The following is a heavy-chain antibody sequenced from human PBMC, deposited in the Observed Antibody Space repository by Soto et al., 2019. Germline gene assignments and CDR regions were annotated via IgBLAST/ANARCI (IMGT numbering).Heavy chain of an antibody. J-gene: IGHJ6*02. CDR2: VIPIFGTP. CDR1: GGTFSTYA. D-gene: IGHD2-15*01. CDR3: ARSQGGSSSLDIYYDYYYGMDV. Sequence: QVQLVQSGAEVKKPGSSVKVSCKAPGGTFSTYAISWVRQAPGQGLEWMGGVIPIFGTPKYAQKFQGRVTITADESKSTGYMELRSLRSEDTAVYYCARSQGGSSSLDIYYDYYYGMDVWGQGTTVTVSS. V-gene: IGHV1-69*01.